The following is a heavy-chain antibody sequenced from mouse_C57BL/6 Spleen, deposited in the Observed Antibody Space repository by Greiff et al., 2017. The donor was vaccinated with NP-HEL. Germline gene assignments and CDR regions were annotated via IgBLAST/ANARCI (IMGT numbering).Heavy chain of an antibody. J-gene: IGHJ1*03. D-gene: IGHD4-1*01. Sequence: EVHLVESGPGLVKPSQSLSLTCSVTGYSITSGYYWNWIRQFPGNKLEWMGYISYDGSNNYNPSLKNRISITLDTSKNQFFLKLNSVTTEDTATYYCARGPNWDWYFDVWGTGTTVTVSS. CDR2: ISYDGSN. CDR1: GYSITSGYY. V-gene: IGHV3-6*01. CDR3: ARGPNWDWYFDV.